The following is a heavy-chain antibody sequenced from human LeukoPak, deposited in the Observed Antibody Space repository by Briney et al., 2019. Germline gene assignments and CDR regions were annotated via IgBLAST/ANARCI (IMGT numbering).Heavy chain of an antibody. CDR3: ARDKYYYVSSGSIRFDY. D-gene: IGHD3-22*01. CDR1: GGSISSYY. CDR2: IYTSGST. V-gene: IGHV4-4*07. J-gene: IGHJ4*02. Sequence: SETLSLTCTVSGGSISSYYWSWIRQPAGKGLEWIGRIYTSGSTNYNPSLKSRVTMSVDTSKNQFSLKLSSVTAADTAVYYCARDKYYYVSSGSIRFDYWGQGTLVTVSS.